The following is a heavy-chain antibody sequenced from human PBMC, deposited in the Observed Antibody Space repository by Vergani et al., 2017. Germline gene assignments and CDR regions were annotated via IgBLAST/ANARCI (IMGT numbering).Heavy chain of an antibody. CDR2: MNPNSGNT. D-gene: IGHD4-17*01. Sequence: QVQLVQSGAEVKKPGASVKVSCKASGYTFTSYDINWVRQATGQGLEWMGWMNPNSGNTGYAQKFQGRVTMTRNTSISTAYMELSSLRSEDTAVYYCARVHRRATVTILPLYYYYYMDVWGKGTTVTVSS. J-gene: IGHJ6*03. CDR1: GYTFTSYD. V-gene: IGHV1-8*01. CDR3: ARVHRRATVTILPLYYYYYMDV.